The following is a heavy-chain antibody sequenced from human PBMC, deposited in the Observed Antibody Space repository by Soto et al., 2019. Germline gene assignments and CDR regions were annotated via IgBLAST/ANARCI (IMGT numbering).Heavy chain of an antibody. D-gene: IGHD4-17*01. CDR1: GFTFSSYA. V-gene: IGHV3-23*01. CDR3: GKEPVPRLPKLTTFEY. CDR2: ISGSGGST. Sequence: EVQLLESGGGLVQPGGSLRLSCAASGFTFSSYAMSWVRQAPGKGLEWVSAISGSGGSTYYADSVKGRFTISRDNSKKPLYLQMNSRRSEETAVFYCGKEPVPRLPKLTTFEYGGQGTLVTVSA. J-gene: IGHJ4*02.